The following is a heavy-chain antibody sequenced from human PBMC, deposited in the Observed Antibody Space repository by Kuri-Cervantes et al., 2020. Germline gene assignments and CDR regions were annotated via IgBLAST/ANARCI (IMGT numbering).Heavy chain of an antibody. D-gene: IGHD1-1*01. Sequence: SETLSLTCNVSGVSFNYDYWSWIRQSSGKGLEWIGRIYTDGTADYNPSFASRVTLSIDMSNNHFSLRLSSVTAADTAVYYCARGRGSPASSQPTFFDYWGQGTLVTVSS. CDR1: GVSFNYDY. J-gene: IGHJ4*02. CDR3: ARGRGSPASSQPTFFDY. CDR2: IYTDGTA. V-gene: IGHV4-4*07.